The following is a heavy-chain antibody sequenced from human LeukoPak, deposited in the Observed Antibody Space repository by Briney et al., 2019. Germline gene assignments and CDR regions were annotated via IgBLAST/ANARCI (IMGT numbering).Heavy chain of an antibody. CDR2: IYTSGST. D-gene: IGHD1-26*01. CDR1: GGSISSYY. V-gene: IGHV4-4*07. J-gene: IGHJ6*03. Sequence: SETLSLTCTVSGGSISSYYWGWIRQPPGKGLEWIGRIYTSGSTNYNPSLKSRVTMSVDTSKNQFSLKLSSVTAADTAVYYCARINSGSYHYYYYYMDVWGKGTTVTVSS. CDR3: ARINSGSYHYYYYYMDV.